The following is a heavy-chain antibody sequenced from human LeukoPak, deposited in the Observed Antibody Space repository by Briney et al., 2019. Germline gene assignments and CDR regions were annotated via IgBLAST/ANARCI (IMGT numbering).Heavy chain of an antibody. CDR1: GASVSSSSYY. V-gene: IGHV4-61*01. Sequence: SETLSLTCTVSGASVSSSSYYWSWIRQPPGKDLEWIAHISYTGSTSYNPSLKSRVTMSVDTSNNQFSLKLSSLTAADTAVYYCARERYGGNSVDYWGQGTLATVSS. J-gene: IGHJ4*02. D-gene: IGHD4-23*01. CDR2: ISYTGST. CDR3: ARERYGGNSVDY.